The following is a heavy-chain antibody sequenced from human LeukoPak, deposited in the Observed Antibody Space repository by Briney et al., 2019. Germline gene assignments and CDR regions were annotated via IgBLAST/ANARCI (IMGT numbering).Heavy chain of an antibody. J-gene: IGHJ3*02. CDR3: ASRVCGAGTYSHDAFDI. Sequence: GESLKISCQGSGYSFTSYWIGWVRQMPGKGLEWMGIIYPGESDTRYSPSFQGQVTISADKSISTAYLQWSSLKAADTAMYYCASRVCGAGTYSHDAFDIWAQGTMVSVSS. CDR2: IYPGESDT. V-gene: IGHV5-51*01. D-gene: IGHD3-10*01. CDR1: GYSFTSYW.